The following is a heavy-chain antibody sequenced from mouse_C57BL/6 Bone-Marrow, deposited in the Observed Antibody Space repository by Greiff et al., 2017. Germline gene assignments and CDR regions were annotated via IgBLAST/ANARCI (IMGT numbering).Heavy chain of an antibody. V-gene: IGHV1-7*01. CDR3: ARSELTGTEGFAY. J-gene: IGHJ3*01. CDR1: GYTFTSYW. CDR2: INPSSGYT. Sequence: QVHVKQSGAELAKPGASVKLSCKASGYTFTSYWMHWVKQRPGQGLEWIGYINPSSGYTKYNQKFKDKATLTADKSSSTAYMQLSSLTYEDSAVYYCARSELTGTEGFAYWGQGTLVTVSA. D-gene: IGHD4-1*01.